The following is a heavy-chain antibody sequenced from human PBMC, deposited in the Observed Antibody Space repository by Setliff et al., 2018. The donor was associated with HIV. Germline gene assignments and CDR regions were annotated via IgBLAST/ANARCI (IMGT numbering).Heavy chain of an antibody. J-gene: IGHJ4*01. V-gene: IGHV5-51*03. Sequence: PGESLKISCQGSGYSFATYWIAWVRQMPGKGLEWMGIVYPGDSDTKYSASFQGQVTISVDKSISTAYLQRSSLKASDSAIYFCARREGNSYIDYWGRGSLVTVSS. CDR2: VYPGDSDT. CDR1: GYSFATYW. CDR3: ARREGNSYIDY. D-gene: IGHD3-16*01.